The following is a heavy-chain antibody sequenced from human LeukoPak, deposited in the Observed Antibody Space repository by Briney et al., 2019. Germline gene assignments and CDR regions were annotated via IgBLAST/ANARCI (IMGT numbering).Heavy chain of an antibody. CDR3: ARDLDWNFSNWFDP. CDR1: GGSITSGSFY. J-gene: IGHJ5*02. Sequence: SQTLSLTCTVSGGSITSGSFYWSWIRQPAGKGLEWIGRIYTSGSTNYNPSLKSRVIISVDTSKNQFSLKLSSVTAADTAVYYCARDLDWNFSNWFDPWGQGTLVTVSS. CDR2: IYTSGST. D-gene: IGHD1-7*01. V-gene: IGHV4-61*02.